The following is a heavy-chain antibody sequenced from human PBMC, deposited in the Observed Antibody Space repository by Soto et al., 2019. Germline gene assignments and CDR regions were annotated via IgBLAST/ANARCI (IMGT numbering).Heavy chain of an antibody. CDR2: ISYDGSNK. D-gene: IGHD2-21*01. J-gene: IGHJ5*02. CDR1: GLTFSIYA. V-gene: IGHV3-30-3*01. Sequence: QVQLVESGGGVVQPGRSLRLSCAASGLTFSIYAMHWVRQAPGKGLEWVAVISYDGSNKYYADSVKGRFTISRDNSKNTVYLQMTSLRAEDSAVYYCAREYSDGWFDPWGQGTLVTVSS. CDR3: AREYSDGWFDP.